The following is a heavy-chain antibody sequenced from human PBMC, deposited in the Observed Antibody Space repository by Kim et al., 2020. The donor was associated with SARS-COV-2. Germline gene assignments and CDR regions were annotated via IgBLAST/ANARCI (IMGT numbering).Heavy chain of an antibody. D-gene: IGHD3-3*02. CDR3: ARRISSSQPHYYYGMDV. J-gene: IGHJ6*02. V-gene: IGHV4-59*01. Sequence: LKSRVTISVDTSKNQFSLKLSSVTAADTAVYYCARRISSSQPHYYYGMDVWGQGTTVTVSS.